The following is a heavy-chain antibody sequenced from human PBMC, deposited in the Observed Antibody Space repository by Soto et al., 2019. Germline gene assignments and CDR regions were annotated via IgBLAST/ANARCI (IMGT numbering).Heavy chain of an antibody. CDR2: IYYSGST. CDR3: ARDTRNYDILTGYQGDDNWFDP. V-gene: IGHV4-31*03. D-gene: IGHD3-9*01. Sequence: TLSLTCTVSGGSISSGGYYWSWIRQHPGKGLEWIGYIYYSGSTYYNPSLKSRVTISVDTSKNQFSLKLSSVTAADTAVYYCARDTRNYDILTGYQGDDNWFDPWGQGTLVTVSS. CDR1: GGSISSGGYY. J-gene: IGHJ5*02.